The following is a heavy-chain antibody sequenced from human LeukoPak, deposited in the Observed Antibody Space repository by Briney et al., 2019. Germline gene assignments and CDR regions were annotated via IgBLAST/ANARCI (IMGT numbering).Heavy chain of an antibody. CDR1: GFIFNSHW. J-gene: IGHJ2*01. Sequence: QTGGSLRLSCAGSGFIFNSHWMTWVRQAPGMGLEWAGNIRQDGNEKFYGESVRGRFTISRDNAKNSLYLQLNSLRAEDTAIYYCARVRTEWYIDLWGRGTLVTVSP. V-gene: IGHV3-7*01. D-gene: IGHD2-8*02. CDR3: ARVRTEWYIDL. CDR2: IRQDGNEK.